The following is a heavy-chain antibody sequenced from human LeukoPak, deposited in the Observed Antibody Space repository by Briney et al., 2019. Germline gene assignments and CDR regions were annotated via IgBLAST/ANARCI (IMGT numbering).Heavy chain of an antibody. V-gene: IGHV4-59*08. CDR1: GVSVTTSF. J-gene: IGHJ4*02. Sequence: SETLSLTCSVSGVSVTTSFWNWIRQSPGKGLEWIGYVSSDGTTNYTPALRSRLIMLADTAKNDISLILTSVTAADTAIYYCARLDCVLEGCYNHWGRGTLVTVSS. CDR3: ARLDCVLEGCYNH. CDR2: VSSDGTT. D-gene: IGHD2-15*01.